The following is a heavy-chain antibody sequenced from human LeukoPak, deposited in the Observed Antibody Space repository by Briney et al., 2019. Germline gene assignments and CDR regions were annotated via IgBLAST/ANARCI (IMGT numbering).Heavy chain of an antibody. V-gene: IGHV3-7*01. CDR3: ARAMVWDHGDY. CDR1: GFIFSHHG. D-gene: IGHD1-14*01. J-gene: IGHJ4*02. Sequence: GGTLRLSCAASGFIFSHHGMNWDRQAPGKGLKWVANIKQDRSEKSYMDSVKGPFTVSRDNGKGSLYLQMNSLRAEDAAVYYCARAMVWDHGDYWGQGTLVTVSS. CDR2: IKQDRSEK.